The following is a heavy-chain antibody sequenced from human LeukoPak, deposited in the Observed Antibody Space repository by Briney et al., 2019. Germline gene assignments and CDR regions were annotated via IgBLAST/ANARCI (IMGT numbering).Heavy chain of an antibody. Sequence: GASVKVSCKASGYTFTSYYMHWVRQAPGQGLEWMGIINPSGGSTSYAQKFQGRVTMTRDTSTSTVYMELSSQRSEDTAVYYCARDRETRGRDSSGWYRGAFDIWGQGTMVTVSS. J-gene: IGHJ3*02. V-gene: IGHV1-46*01. CDR3: ARDRETRGRDSSGWYRGAFDI. D-gene: IGHD6-19*01. CDR1: GYTFTSYY. CDR2: INPSGGST.